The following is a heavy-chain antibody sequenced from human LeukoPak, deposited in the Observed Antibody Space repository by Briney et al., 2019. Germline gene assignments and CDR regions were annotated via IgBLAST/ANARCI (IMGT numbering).Heavy chain of an antibody. CDR3: ASRGWAGEYYFDY. Sequence: ASVKVSCKASGYTFIGYYMHWVRQAPGQGLEWMGWINPNSGGTNYAQKFQGRVTMTRDTSISTAYMELNRLRSDDTAVYYCASRGWAGEYYFDYWGQGTLVTVSS. J-gene: IGHJ4*02. CDR2: INPNSGGT. D-gene: IGHD3-10*01. V-gene: IGHV1-2*02. CDR1: GYTFIGYY.